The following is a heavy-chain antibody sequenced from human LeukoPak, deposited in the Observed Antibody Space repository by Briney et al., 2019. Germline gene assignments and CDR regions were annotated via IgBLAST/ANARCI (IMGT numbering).Heavy chain of an antibody. CDR3: AKLLRGVVVPYFDS. V-gene: IGHV3-23*01. CDR1: GFTFSSSA. D-gene: IGHD3-10*01. Sequence: GGSLRLSCAASGFTFSSSAMSWVRQAPGKGLEWVSAISAKGDRTHYADSVKGRFTVSRDTSANTLFLQLNSLRAEDTAIYYCAKLLRGVVVPYFDSWGQGTLVTVSS. J-gene: IGHJ4*02. CDR2: ISAKGDRT.